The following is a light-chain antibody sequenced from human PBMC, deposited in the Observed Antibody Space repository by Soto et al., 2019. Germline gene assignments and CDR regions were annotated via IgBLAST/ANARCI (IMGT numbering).Light chain of an antibody. J-gene: IGLJ2*01. CDR1: SSDLGDYNY. V-gene: IGLV2-14*01. Sequence: QSALTQPASVSGSPGQSITISCTGTSSDLGDYNYVSWYQWHPDRAPKLIIYDINTRPSGVSSRFSVSKSGNTASLTISGLQAEDEADYFCSLYTYSSTLIFGGGTKLTVL. CDR2: DIN. CDR3: SLYTYSSTLI.